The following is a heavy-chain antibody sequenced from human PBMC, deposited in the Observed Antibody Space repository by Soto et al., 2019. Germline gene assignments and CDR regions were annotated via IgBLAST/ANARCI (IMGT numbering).Heavy chain of an antibody. J-gene: IGHJ6*02. V-gene: IGHV3-15*07. CDR1: GFTFSNAW. D-gene: IGHD3-22*01. Sequence: EVQLVESGGGLVKPGGSLRLSCAASGFTFSNAWMNWVRQAPGKGLEWVGRIKSKTDGGTTDYAAPVKGRFTISRDDSKNTLYLQMNSLKTEDTAVYYCTTDGYDSSGYYILYYYYYYGMDVWGQGTTVTVSS. CDR3: TTDGYDSSGYYILYYYYYYGMDV. CDR2: IKSKTDGGTT.